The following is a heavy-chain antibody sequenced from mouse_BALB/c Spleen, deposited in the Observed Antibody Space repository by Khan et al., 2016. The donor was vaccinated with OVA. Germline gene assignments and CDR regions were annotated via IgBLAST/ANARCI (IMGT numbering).Heavy chain of an antibody. CDR3: ARAGCVVCAY. V-gene: IGHV1-77*01. J-gene: IGHJ3*01. Sequence: QVQLKQSGPELVKPGASVKMSCKASGYTFTDYVMNWVKQRNGQGLEWIGQIYPGSGSTFYNEKFKGKATLTADRSSSTAYVQLSNLTSEESAVYVCARAGCVVCAYWAQGTLVTLSA. CDR1: GYTFTDYV. CDR2: IYPGSGST.